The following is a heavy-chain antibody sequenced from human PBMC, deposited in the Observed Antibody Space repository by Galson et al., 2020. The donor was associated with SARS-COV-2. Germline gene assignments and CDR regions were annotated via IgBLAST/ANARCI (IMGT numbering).Heavy chain of an antibody. J-gene: IGHJ3*01. CDR2: ISSTSTYI. V-gene: IGHV3-21*01. CDR1: GFAFSTYD. Sequence: AGGSLRLSCAASGFAFSTYDMNWVRQAPGQGLEWVSSISSTSTYIYYADSVKGRFTISRENAKSSLYLQMNSLRVEDTAVYYCARPAAGGFDFWGQGTMVTVSS. D-gene: IGHD6-13*01. CDR3: ARPAAGGFDF.